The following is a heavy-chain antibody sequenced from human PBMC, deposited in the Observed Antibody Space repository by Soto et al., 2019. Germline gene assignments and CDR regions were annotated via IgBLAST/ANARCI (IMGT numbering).Heavy chain of an antibody. CDR1: GYTFTSYT. CDR2: INAGNGNT. V-gene: IGHV1-3*01. D-gene: IGHD1-26*01. CDR3: ARDDSGFSGSHYIDYFNY. J-gene: IGHJ4*02. Sequence: ASVKVSCKASGYTFTSYTMHWVRQAPGQRLEWMGWINAGNGNTKYSQKFQGRVTFTRDTSAGTVYMQLSSLTSEDTAVYYCARDDSGFSGSHYIDYFNYWGQGALVTVSS.